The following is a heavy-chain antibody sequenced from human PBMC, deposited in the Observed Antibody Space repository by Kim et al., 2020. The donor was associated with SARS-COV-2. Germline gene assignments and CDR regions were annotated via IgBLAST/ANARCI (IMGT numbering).Heavy chain of an antibody. J-gene: IGHJ3*02. D-gene: IGHD3-9*01. CDR1: GFTFSSYS. V-gene: IGHV3-74*01. Sequence: GGSLRLSCAASGFTFSSYSMYWVRQAPGKGLLWVSRINNDGSKTFYADSVKGQFTISRDNAKNTVYLQMNNLRAEDTAVYYCARGATGTSDIWGQGTMVT. CDR2: INNDGSKT. CDR3: ARGATGTSDI.